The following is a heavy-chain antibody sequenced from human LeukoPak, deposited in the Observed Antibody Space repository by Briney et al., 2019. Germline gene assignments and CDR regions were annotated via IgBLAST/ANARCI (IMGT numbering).Heavy chain of an antibody. J-gene: IGHJ4*02. CDR2: IRSSSNTI. CDR1: GFSFSIYP. CDR3: ARVRAWELLGVDY. D-gene: IGHD1-26*01. V-gene: IGHV3-48*04. Sequence: GGSLRLSCAPSGFSFSIYPVNCVRHAPGKGLEWLSYIRSSSNTIYYASSVKGRFTISRDNTKETVYLQMNSLRAEDTAVFYCARVRAWELLGVDYWRQGSLVTVCS.